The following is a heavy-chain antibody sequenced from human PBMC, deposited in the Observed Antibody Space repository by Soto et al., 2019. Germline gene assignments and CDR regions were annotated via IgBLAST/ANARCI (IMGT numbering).Heavy chain of an antibody. CDR1: GFTFSIYS. Sequence: EVQLVESGGGLVQSGGSLRLSCAASGFTFSIYSMNWVRQAPGKGLEWVSYISTSSTLIYYADSVKGRFTISRDNAKNSLYLQMNSLRDEDTAVYYCARISSSPFDYWGQGTLVTVSS. CDR3: ARISSSPFDY. D-gene: IGHD6-13*01. V-gene: IGHV3-48*02. J-gene: IGHJ4*02. CDR2: ISTSSTLI.